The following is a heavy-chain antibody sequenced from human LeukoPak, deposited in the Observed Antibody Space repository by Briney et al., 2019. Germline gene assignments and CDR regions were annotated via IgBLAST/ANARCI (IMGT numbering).Heavy chain of an antibody. Sequence: SETLSLTCTVSGGSINSYYWSWIRQPPGKGLEWIGYIYYSGSTYYNPSLKSRVTISVDTSKNQFSLKLSSVTAADTAVYYCARDGAGGSDWYFDLWGRGTLVTVSS. J-gene: IGHJ2*01. D-gene: IGHD3-10*01. V-gene: IGHV4-30-4*08. CDR2: IYYSGST. CDR1: GGSINSYY. CDR3: ARDGAGGSDWYFDL.